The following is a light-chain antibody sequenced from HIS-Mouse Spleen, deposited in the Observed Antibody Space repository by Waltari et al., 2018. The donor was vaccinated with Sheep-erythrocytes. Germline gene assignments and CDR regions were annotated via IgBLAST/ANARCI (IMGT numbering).Light chain of an antibody. CDR3: SSYAGSNNWV. CDR1: SSDVVGYNY. CDR2: EVS. V-gene: IGLV2-8*01. Sequence: QSALTQPPSASGSPGQSVTISCTGTSSDVVGYNYVSWYQQHPGKAPKLMIYEVSSRPAGVPDRFSGSKSGNTACLTVSGLQAEDEADYYCSSYAGSNNWVFGGGTKLTVL. J-gene: IGLJ3*02.